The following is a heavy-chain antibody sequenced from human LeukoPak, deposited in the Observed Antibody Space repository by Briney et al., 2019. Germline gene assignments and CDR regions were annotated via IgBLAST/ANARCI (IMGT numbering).Heavy chain of an antibody. CDR1: GFTFSSYG. CDR2: ITSSSSTI. V-gene: IGHV3-48*01. Sequence: GGSLRLSCAASGFTFSSYGMSWVRQAPGKGLEWVSYITSSSSTIYYADSVKGRFTISRDNAKNSLYLQMKSLRAEDTAVYYCARDREPHDFWSGYHDYWGQGTLVTVSS. J-gene: IGHJ4*02. D-gene: IGHD3-3*01. CDR3: ARDREPHDFWSGYHDY.